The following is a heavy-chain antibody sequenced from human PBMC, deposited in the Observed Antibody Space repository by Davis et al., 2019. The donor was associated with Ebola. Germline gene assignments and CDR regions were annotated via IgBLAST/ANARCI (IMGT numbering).Heavy chain of an antibody. Sequence: GGSLRLSCAASGFTFSSYSMHWVCQAPGKGMERVSYISSSGSTIYYADPVKGRFTISRDNAKKSLYLQMKSLRAEDTAVNYCARGLRSSSGWFYYYYYGMDVWGQGTTVTVSS. CDR1: GFTFSSYS. CDR2: ISSSGSTI. V-gene: IGHV3-11*01. J-gene: IGHJ6*02. CDR3: ARGLRSSSGWFYYYYYGMDV. D-gene: IGHD6-19*01.